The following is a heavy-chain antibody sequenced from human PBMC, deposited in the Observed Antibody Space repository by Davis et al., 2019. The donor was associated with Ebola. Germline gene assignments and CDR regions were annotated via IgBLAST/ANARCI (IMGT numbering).Heavy chain of an antibody. Sequence: ASVKVSCKVSGYTLTELSMHWVRQAPGKGLEWMGGFDPEDGETIYAQKFQGRVTMTEDTSTDTAYMELSSLRSEDTAVYYCATDEAGATRYYYGMDVWGQGTTVTVSS. CDR2: FDPEDGET. CDR3: ATDEAGATRYYYGMDV. CDR1: GYTLTELS. D-gene: IGHD1-26*01. V-gene: IGHV1-24*01. J-gene: IGHJ6*02.